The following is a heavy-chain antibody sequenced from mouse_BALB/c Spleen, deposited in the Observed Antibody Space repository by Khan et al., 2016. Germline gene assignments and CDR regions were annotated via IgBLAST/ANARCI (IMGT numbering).Heavy chain of an antibody. CDR2: INPSSDYT. D-gene: IGHD2-14*01. J-gene: IGHJ2*01. Sequence: QVQLQQSGAELARPGASVKMSCKASGYTFTTYTIHWIKQRPGQGLEWIGYINPSSDYTDYNQKFRGKATLSADKSSGTAYMQLTSLTSEASAVFYGARPAGYKRYGEGFDYGGKGTTPTFSS. V-gene: IGHV1-4*01. CDR1: GYTFTTYT. CDR3: ARPAGYKRYGEGFDY.